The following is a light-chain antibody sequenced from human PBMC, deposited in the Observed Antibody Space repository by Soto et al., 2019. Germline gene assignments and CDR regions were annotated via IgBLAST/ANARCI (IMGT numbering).Light chain of an antibody. J-gene: IGKJ5*01. CDR1: QSPVHSDGIAY. Sequence: VMSQTPLSLPVNPGEPASISCRSHQSPVHSDGIAYFSWFQQRPGRSPRRLIYKVSNRDSGVPARFSGSGSGTDFTLKISSVEAEDVAVYYCKQRYHAPITFGQGTRLEIK. CDR2: KVS. V-gene: IGKV2-30*02. CDR3: KQRYHAPIT.